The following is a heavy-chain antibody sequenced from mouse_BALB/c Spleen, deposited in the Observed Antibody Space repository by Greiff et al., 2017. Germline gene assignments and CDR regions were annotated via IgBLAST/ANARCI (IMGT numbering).Heavy chain of an antibody. CDR2: ISSGGSYT. CDR3: ARQTITTVVAPYYAMDY. V-gene: IGHV5-6*02. J-gene: IGHJ4*01. CDR1: GFTFSSYG. D-gene: IGHD1-1*01. Sequence: EVKVEESGGDLVKPGGSLKLSCAASGFTFSSYGMSWVRQTPDKRLEWVATISSGGSYTYYPDSVKGRFTISRDNAKNTLYLQMSSLKSEDTAMYYCARQTITTVVAPYYAMDYWGQGTSVTVSS.